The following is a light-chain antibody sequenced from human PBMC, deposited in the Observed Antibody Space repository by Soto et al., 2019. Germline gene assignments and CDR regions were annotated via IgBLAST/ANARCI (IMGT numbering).Light chain of an antibody. V-gene: IGKV3-11*01. CDR2: ETS. CDR3: QQRGRWPLT. J-gene: IGKJ4*01. CDR1: QSVSPG. Sequence: EIVLTQSPATLSLSPGERATLSCRASQSVSPGLAWYQQKPGQAPRLLIYETSNRATGIPARFGGSGSGTDFSHTLSSLEPEDFAVYYCQQRGRWPLTFGGGTRVEIK.